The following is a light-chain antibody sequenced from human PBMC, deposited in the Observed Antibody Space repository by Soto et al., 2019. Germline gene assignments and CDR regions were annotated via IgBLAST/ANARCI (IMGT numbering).Light chain of an antibody. CDR1: SSDVGGYNY. CDR3: SSYTSSTSFY. Sequence: QSVLTQPASVSGSPGQSITISCTRTSSDVGGYNYVSWYQQHPGKAPKLMIYDVTNRPSGVSNRFSGSKSGNTASLTISGLQAEDEADYYCSSYTSSTSFYFGTGTKVTVL. J-gene: IGLJ1*01. CDR2: DVT. V-gene: IGLV2-14*01.